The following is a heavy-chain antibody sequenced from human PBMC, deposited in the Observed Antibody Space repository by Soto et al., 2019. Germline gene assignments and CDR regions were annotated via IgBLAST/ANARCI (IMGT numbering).Heavy chain of an antibody. CDR1: GFTFTSYT. V-gene: IGHV3-21*01. D-gene: IGHD6-19*01. CDR2: ISSDSTSI. CDR3: ARTSSGWLDAFVI. Sequence: PGGSLRLSCTASGFTFTSYTMNWVRQAPGKGLEWVSSISSDSTSIYYADSVKGRFTISRDNAKNSLYLQMNSLRPEDTAVYYWARTSSGWLDAFVIWGQGTMVTVSS. J-gene: IGHJ3*02.